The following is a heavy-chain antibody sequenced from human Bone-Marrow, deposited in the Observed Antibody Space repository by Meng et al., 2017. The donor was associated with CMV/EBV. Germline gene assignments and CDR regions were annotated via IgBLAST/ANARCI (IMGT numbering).Heavy chain of an antibody. CDR3: ARAPPGIWLARFDY. Sequence: GESLKISCAASGFTFSSYWMSWVRQAPGKGLEWVANIKQDGSEKYYVDSVKGRFTISRDNAKNSLYLQMNSLRAEDTAVYYCARAPPGIWLARFDYWGQGKLVNFAS. CDR1: GFTFSSYW. V-gene: IGHV3-7*01. D-gene: IGHD3-22*01. J-gene: IGHJ4*02. CDR2: IKQDGSEK.